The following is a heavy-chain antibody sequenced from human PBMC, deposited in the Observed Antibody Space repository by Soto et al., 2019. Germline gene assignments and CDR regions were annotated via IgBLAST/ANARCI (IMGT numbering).Heavy chain of an antibody. D-gene: IGHD6-13*01. J-gene: IGHJ6*02. Sequence: QVQLVQSGSELRKPGASVKVSCKASGYTLSNYAMNWVRQAPGQGLEWMGWINTKTVNATFAQGFTGRFVFSLDTSVTTAYLQISGHRTEDTAIYYCARENIDAVGADYSYYGMDVWGQGTKVTVFS. CDR3: ARENIDAVGADYSYYGMDV. V-gene: IGHV7-4-1*01. CDR1: GYTLSNYA. CDR2: INTKTVNA.